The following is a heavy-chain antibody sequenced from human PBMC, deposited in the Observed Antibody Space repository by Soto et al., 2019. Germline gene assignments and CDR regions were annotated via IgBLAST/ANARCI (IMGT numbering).Heavy chain of an antibody. CDR2: FDPEDGET. J-gene: IGHJ4*02. Sequence: ASVKVSCKVSGYTLAELSMHWLRQAPGKGLEWMGCFDPEDGETIYAQKFQGRVTMTEDTSTDTAYMELSSLRSEDTAVDCWATRKGLVLNYWGQGTLVTVSS. V-gene: IGHV1-24*01. CDR1: GYTLAELS. D-gene: IGHD6-19*01. CDR3: ATRKGLVLNY.